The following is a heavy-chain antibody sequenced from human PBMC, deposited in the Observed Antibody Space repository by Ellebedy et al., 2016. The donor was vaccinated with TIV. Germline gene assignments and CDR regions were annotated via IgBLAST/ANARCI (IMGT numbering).Heavy chain of an antibody. D-gene: IGHD2-15*01. J-gene: IGHJ5*02. CDR1: GGSISSSTYY. Sequence: SETLSLTXTVSGGSISSSTYYWGWIRQPPGKGLEWIGSIYYSGSTYYNPSLKSRVTISVDTSKNQFSLKLSSVTAADTAVYYCARNPLDFRGSCSSCWFDPWGQGTLVTVSS. CDR3: ARNPLDFRGSCSSCWFDP. V-gene: IGHV4-39*01. CDR2: IYYSGST.